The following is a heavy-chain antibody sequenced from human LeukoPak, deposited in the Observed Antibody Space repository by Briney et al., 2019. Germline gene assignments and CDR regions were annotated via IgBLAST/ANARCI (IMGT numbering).Heavy chain of an antibody. Sequence: GGSLRLSCEASGFTLNTYWMYWVRQAPGKGLLWVSRINSGGSGTTYADSVKGRFSISRDNAKNTLFLHMNSLRAEDTGVYYCARGINSGWYSPGIDYWGQGTLVTVYS. J-gene: IGHJ4*02. CDR1: GFTLNTYW. D-gene: IGHD6-19*01. CDR2: INSGGSGT. V-gene: IGHV3-74*01. CDR3: ARGINSGWYSPGIDY.